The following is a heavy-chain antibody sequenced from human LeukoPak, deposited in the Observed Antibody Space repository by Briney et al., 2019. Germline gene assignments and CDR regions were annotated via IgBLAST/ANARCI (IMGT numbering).Heavy chain of an antibody. D-gene: IGHD2-21*01. V-gene: IGHV3-7*01. CDR2: IIGEGHER. CDR1: GFIFNNYW. Sequence: PGGSLRLSCAGSGFIFNNYWMGWVRQAPGKGLQWVASIIGEGHERHYVDSVKGRFTISGDNAKNSLFLQMDSLRVEDTAVYYCVRDLGGCSGDCHPYWGQGVLVTVSS. CDR3: VRDLGGCSGDCHPY. J-gene: IGHJ4*02.